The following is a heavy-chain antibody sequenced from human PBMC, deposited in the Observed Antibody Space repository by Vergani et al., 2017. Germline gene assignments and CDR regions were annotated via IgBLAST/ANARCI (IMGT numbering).Heavy chain of an antibody. V-gene: IGHV3-11*04. Sequence: QVQLVESGGGLVKPGGSLRLSCAASGFTFSDYYMSWIRQAPGKGLEWVSYISSSGSTIYYADSVKGRFTISRDNAKNSLYLQMYSLRAEDTAVYYCARDGATMTTVTTSYYYGMDVWGQGTTVTVSS. CDR1: GFTFSDYY. CDR2: ISSSGSTI. CDR3: ARDGATMTTVTTSYYYGMDV. D-gene: IGHD4-17*01. J-gene: IGHJ6*02.